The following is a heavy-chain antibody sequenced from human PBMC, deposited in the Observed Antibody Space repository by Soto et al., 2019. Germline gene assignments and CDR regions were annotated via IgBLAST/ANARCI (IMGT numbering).Heavy chain of an antibody. Sequence: PGGSLRLSCAASGFTFSDYYMSWFRQAPGKGLEWVSYISGSGSTIHDADSVKGRFTISRDNAKNTLYLQMNSLRAEDTAVYYCAKAPLHSIYYFDYWGQGTLVTVSS. D-gene: IGHD4-4*01. V-gene: IGHV3-11*01. CDR1: GFTFSDYY. CDR3: AKAPLHSIYYFDY. CDR2: ISGSGSTI. J-gene: IGHJ4*02.